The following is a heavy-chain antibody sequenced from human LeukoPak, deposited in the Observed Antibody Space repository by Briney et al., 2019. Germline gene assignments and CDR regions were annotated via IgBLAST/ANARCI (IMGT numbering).Heavy chain of an antibody. Sequence: PGGSLRLFCAASGFTFSSYAMHWVRQAPGKGLEWVAVISYDGSNKYHADSVKGRFTISRDNSKNTLYLQMNSMRAEDTAVYYCAREGSGLIVGARHDAFDIWGQGTMVTVSS. CDR2: ISYDGSNK. CDR1: GFTFSSYA. CDR3: AREGSGLIVGARHDAFDI. V-gene: IGHV3-30*04. J-gene: IGHJ3*02. D-gene: IGHD1-26*01.